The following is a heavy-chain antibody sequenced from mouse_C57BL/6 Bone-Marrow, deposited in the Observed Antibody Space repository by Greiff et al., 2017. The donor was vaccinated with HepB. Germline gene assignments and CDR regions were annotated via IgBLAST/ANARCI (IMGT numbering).Heavy chain of an antibody. CDR1: GYAFSSSW. CDR3: ACYYYGSSYDY. CDR2: IYPGDGDT. Sequence: QVQLKESGPELVKPGASVKISCKASGYAFSSSWMNWVKQRPGKGLEWIGRIYPGDGDTNYNGKYKGKATLTADKSSSTAYMQLSSLTSEDSAVYFCACYYYGSSYDYWGQGTTLTVSS. V-gene: IGHV1-82*01. D-gene: IGHD1-1*01. J-gene: IGHJ2*01.